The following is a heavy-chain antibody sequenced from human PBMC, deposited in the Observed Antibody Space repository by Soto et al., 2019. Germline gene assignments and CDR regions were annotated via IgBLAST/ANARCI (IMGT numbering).Heavy chain of an antibody. Sequence: PGGSLRLSCAASGFTFSSYEMNWVRQAPGKGLEWVSAISGSGGSTYYADSVKGRFTISRDNSKNTLYLQMNSLRAEDTAVYYCAKVLLPRGRYYFDYWGQGTLVTVSS. CDR3: AKVLLPRGRYYFDY. CDR2: ISGSGGST. D-gene: IGHD1-26*01. J-gene: IGHJ4*02. V-gene: IGHV3-23*01. CDR1: GFTFSSYE.